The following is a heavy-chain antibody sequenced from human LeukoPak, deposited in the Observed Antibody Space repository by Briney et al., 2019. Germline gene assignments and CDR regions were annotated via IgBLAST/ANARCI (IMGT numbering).Heavy chain of an antibody. CDR2: IKQDGSEK. D-gene: IGHD1-14*01. J-gene: IGHJ6*02. CDR1: GFTFSSYW. V-gene: IGHV3-7*01. CDR3: ARIPTDIYHYGMDV. Sequence: GGSLRLSCAASGFTFSSYWMSWVRQAPGKGLEWVANIKQDGSEKYYVDSVKGRFTISRDNAKNSLYLQMDSLRAEDTAVYYCARIPTDIYHYGMDVGGQGTTVTVSS.